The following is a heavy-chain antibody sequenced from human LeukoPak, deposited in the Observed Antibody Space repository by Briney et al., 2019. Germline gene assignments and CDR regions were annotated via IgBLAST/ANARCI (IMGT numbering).Heavy chain of an antibody. CDR2: IWYDGSNK. CDR1: GFTFSSYG. J-gene: IGHJ4*02. V-gene: IGHV3-33*01. CDR3: ARGVTRYCSSTSCYYFDY. D-gene: IGHD2-2*01. Sequence: GGSLRLSCAASGFTFSSYGMHWVRQAPVKGLEWVAVIWYDGSNKYYADSVKGRLTMSRDNSKKTLYLQMNSLRAEDTAVYYCARGVTRYCSSTSCYYFDYWGQGTLVTVSS.